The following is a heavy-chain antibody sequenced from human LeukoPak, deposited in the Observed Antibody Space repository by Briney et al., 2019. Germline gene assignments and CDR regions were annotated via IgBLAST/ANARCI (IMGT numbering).Heavy chain of an antibody. Sequence: SETLSLTCTVSGGSISNGGYYWSWIRRHPGKGLEWIGYIYYSGSTYYNPSLKSRVTISVDTSKNQFSLKLSSVTAADTAVYYCAREETSAAANWFDPWGQGTLVTVSS. V-gene: IGHV4-31*03. CDR1: GGSISNGGYY. J-gene: IGHJ5*02. CDR2: IYYSGST. CDR3: AREETSAAANWFDP. D-gene: IGHD2-2*01.